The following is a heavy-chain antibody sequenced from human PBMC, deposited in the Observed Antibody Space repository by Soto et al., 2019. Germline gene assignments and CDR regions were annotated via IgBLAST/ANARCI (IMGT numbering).Heavy chain of an antibody. CDR1: GFTFTDYY. Sequence: QVQLVESGGGLVKPGGSLRLSCAASGFTFTDYYMSWIRQAPGKGLEWISYISGTASTIYYADSVKGRFTISRDNAKKSLNLQMNSLRTADTAVYYCARVGEYYGSGSYHDGLDIWGQGTMVTVSS. J-gene: IGHJ3*02. CDR2: ISGTASTI. V-gene: IGHV3-11*01. D-gene: IGHD3-10*01. CDR3: ARVGEYYGSGSYHDGLDI.